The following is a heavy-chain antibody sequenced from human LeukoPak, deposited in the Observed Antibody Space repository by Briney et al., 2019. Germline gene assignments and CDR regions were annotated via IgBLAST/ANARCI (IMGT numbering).Heavy chain of an antibody. V-gene: IGHV3-7*02. J-gene: IGHJ3*02. CDR1: GFTFSSYS. Sequence: GGSVRLSCAASGFTFSSYSMGWVRQAPGKGLEWVANIKQDGSEKYYVDSVKGRFTISRDNAKNSLYLQMNSLTVEDTAVYYCARSQWLMFDVFDIWGQGTMVTLSS. CDR2: IKQDGSEK. D-gene: IGHD3-22*01. CDR3: ARSQWLMFDVFDI.